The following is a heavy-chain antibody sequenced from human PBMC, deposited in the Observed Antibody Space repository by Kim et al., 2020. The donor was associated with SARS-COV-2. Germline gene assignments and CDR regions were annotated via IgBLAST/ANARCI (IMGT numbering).Heavy chain of an antibody. CDR3: ARDLFGLYYYDNGGAFDI. D-gene: IGHD3-22*01. V-gene: IGHV3-33*01. CDR1: GFTFSSYG. J-gene: IGHJ3*02. Sequence: GGSLRLSCAASGFTFSSYGMHWVRQAPGKGLEWVAVIWYDGSNKYYADSVKGRFTISRENSKNTLYLQMNGLGAEDTAVYYCARDLFGLYYYDNGGAFDIWGQGKMVTVSS. CDR2: IWYDGSNK.